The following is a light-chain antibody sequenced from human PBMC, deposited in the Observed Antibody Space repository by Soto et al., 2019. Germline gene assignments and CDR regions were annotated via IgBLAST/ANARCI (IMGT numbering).Light chain of an antibody. CDR3: QQYSGSPRT. CDR1: QIVSSNY. V-gene: IGKV3-20*01. J-gene: IGKJ1*01. CDR2: GAS. Sequence: EIVLTQSPGTLSLSPGERATLSCRASQIVSSNYLAWYQHKPGQAPRLLIYGASNRATGIPDRFSGSGSGTDFTLTISRVEPEDFAVFYCQQYSGSPRTFGQGTKVDIK.